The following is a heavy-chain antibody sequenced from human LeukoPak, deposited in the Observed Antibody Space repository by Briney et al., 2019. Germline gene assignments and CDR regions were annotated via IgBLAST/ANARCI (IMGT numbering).Heavy chain of an antibody. Sequence: SETLSLTCAVYGGSFSGYYWGWIRQPPGKGLEWIGEINHSGSTNYNPSLKSRVTISVDTSKNQFSLKLSSVTAADTAVYYCARGYSSGYYYYYMDVWGKGTTVTVSS. CDR2: INHSGST. J-gene: IGHJ6*03. CDR1: GGSFSGYY. D-gene: IGHD2-15*01. CDR3: ARGYSSGYYYYYMDV. V-gene: IGHV4-34*01.